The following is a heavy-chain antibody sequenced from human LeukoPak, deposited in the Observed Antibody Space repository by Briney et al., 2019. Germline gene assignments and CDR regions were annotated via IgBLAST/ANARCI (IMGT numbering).Heavy chain of an antibody. CDR1: GYTFTGHY. CDR2: INPKGGGT. V-gene: IGHV1-2*02. D-gene: IGHD1-26*01. CDR3: ARDGGASGLDP. J-gene: IGHJ5*02. Sequence: ASVKVSCKASGYTFTGHYMHWVRQAPGQGLEWMGWINPKGGGTKYVQKFQGRVTMTRDTSISTAYMELSRLRSDDTAVYYCARDGGASGLDPWGQGTLVTVSS.